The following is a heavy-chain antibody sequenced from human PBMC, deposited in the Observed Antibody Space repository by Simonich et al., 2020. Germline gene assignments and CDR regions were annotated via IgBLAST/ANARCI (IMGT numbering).Heavy chain of an antibody. CDR3: ARHVRKTGDHFDY. D-gene: IGHD7-27*01. J-gene: IGHJ4*02. V-gene: IGHV4-59*08. CDR1: GGSISSYY. Sequence: QVQLQESGPGLVKPSETLSLTCTVSGGSISSYYWSWIRQPPGKGLEWIGYIYYSGNTNYIPSLKSRVTISVDTSKNQFSLKLSSVTAADTAVYYCARHVRKTGDHFDYWGQGTLVTVSS. CDR2: IYYSGNT.